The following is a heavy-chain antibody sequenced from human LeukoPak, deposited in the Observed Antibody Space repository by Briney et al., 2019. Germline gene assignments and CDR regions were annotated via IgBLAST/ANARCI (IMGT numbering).Heavy chain of an antibody. CDR1: GYTFSDYW. D-gene: IGHD4-23*01. CDR2: IKPDGGDR. Sequence: TGGSLRLSCAASGYTFSDYWMSWVRQVPGKGLERVANIKPDGGDRYYVDSVKGRFTISRDNAKGSLYLQMNSLRAEDTAVYYCARGRFCDSGNCYLDYWGQGTLVTVSS. J-gene: IGHJ4*02. V-gene: IGHV3-7*01. CDR3: ARGRFCDSGNCYLDY.